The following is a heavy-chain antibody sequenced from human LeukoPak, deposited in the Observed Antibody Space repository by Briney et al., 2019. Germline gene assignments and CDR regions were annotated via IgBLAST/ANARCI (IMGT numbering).Heavy chain of an antibody. CDR2: INSDGGST. J-gene: IGHJ6*04. V-gene: IGHV3-74*01. CDR3: AREGPAATRKTYGMDV. Sequence: GGSLRLSCAASGFTFSSYWMHWVRQAPGKGLVWVSRINSDGGSTSYADSVKGRFTISRDNAKNTLYLQMNSLRAEDTAVYYCAREGPAATRKTYGMDVWGKGTTVTVSS. D-gene: IGHD2-2*01. CDR1: GFTFSSYW.